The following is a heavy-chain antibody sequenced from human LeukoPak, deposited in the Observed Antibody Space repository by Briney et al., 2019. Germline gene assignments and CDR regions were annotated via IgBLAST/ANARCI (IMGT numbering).Heavy chain of an antibody. CDR1: QYTLTELS. CDR2: LYTQDGET. D-gene: IGHD2-2*01. CDR3: ATSDCSSTSCYGLADYYYYGMDV. J-gene: IGHJ6*02. Sequence: ASPKVSSTHSQYTLTELSMHPVRQAPGKWPEWMRGLYTQDGETIYAQKFQGRVTMTEDTSTDTASMELSSLRSEDTAVYYCATSDCSSTSCYGLADYYYYGMDVWGQGTTVTVSS. V-gene: IGHV1-24*01.